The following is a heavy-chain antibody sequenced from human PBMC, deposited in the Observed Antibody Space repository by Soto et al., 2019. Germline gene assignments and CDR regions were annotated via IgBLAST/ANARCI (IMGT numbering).Heavy chain of an antibody. CDR1: GLTFSTYT. D-gene: IGHD1-1*01. CDR3: VCDDNRRF. CDR2: IGRTGIDR. J-gene: IGHJ4*02. Sequence: EIQLVESGGGLVKPGGSLRLSCAASGLTFSTYTMNWVRQAPGKGLEFVSSIGRTGIDRYYIDSVKGRFTISRDNAQKSLYLQMNRLRVEDTALYYCVCDDNRRFWGQGTLVIVSS. V-gene: IGHV3-21*01.